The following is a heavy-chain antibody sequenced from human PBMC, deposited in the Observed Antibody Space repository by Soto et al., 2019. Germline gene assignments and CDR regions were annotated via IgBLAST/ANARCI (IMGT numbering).Heavy chain of an antibody. D-gene: IGHD2-2*01. J-gene: IGHJ5*02. CDR3: TRTGYCSSTSCYAAFAYNWFDP. V-gene: IGHV3-49*03. CDR2: IRSKAYGGTT. CDR1: GFTFGDYA. Sequence: GGSLRLSCTASGFTFGDYAMSWFRQAPGKGLEWVGFIRSKAYGGTTEYAASGKGRFTISRDDSKSMAYLQMNSLKTEDTAVYYCTRTGYCSSTSCYAAFAYNWFDPWGQGTLVTVSS.